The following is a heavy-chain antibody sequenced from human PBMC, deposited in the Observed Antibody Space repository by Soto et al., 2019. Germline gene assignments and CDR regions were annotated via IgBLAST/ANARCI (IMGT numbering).Heavy chain of an antibody. D-gene: IGHD2-21*02. CDR1: GFTFSDNY. J-gene: IGHJ4*02. Sequence: QVQLVESGGGLVKPGGSLRLSCAASGFTFSDNYMTWIRQTPGKGLEWISYISGSGSDISYADFAKGRFTISRDNAKNSLYLQMNSLRAEDTAMYYCAKTARLAEYWGQGALVTVSS. CDR2: ISGSGSDI. V-gene: IGHV3-11*01. CDR3: AKTARLAEY.